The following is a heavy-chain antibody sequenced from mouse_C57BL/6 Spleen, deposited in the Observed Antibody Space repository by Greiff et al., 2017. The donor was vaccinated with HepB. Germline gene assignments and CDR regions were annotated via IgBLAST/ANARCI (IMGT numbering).Heavy chain of an antibody. V-gene: IGHV1-19*01. J-gene: IGHJ4*01. CDR2: INPYNGGT. CDR3: ARRDYYGTMDY. CDR1: GYTFTDYY. D-gene: IGHD1-2*01. Sequence: EVQLQESGPVLVKPGASVKMSCKASGYTFTDYYMNWVKQSHGKSLEWIGVINPYNGGTSYNQKFKGKATLTVDKSSSTAYMELNSLTSEDSAVYYCARRDYYGTMDYWGQGTSVTVSS.